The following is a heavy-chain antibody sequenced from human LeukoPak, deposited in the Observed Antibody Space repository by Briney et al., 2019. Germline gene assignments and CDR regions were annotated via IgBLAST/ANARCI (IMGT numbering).Heavy chain of an antibody. V-gene: IGHV4-4*07. CDR3: ARDSTYDSSGYYWFDP. D-gene: IGHD3-22*01. CDR1: GGSISSYY. CDR2: IYTSGST. J-gene: IGHJ5*02. Sequence: SETLSLTCTVSGGSISSYYWSWIRQPAGKGLEWIGRIYTSGSTSYNPSLKSRVTMSVDTSKNQFSLKLSSVTAADTAVYYCARDSTYDSSGYYWFDPWGQGTLVTVSS.